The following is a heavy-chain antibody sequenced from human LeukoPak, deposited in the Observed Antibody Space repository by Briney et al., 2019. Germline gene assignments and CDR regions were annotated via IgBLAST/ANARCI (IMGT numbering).Heavy chain of an antibody. V-gene: IGHV3-53*01. CDR3: AREHYNLLTGRGGNFDY. J-gene: IGHJ4*02. Sequence: GGSLRLSCAVSGFTVHNNYMNWVRQAPGKGLEWVSVIYNDGTTYYTDSVKGRFTISRDNSKNTLYLQLNSLRAEDTAVYYCAREHYNLLTGRGGNFDYWGQGTLVTVSS. CDR2: IYNDGTT. D-gene: IGHD3-9*01. CDR1: GFTVHNNY.